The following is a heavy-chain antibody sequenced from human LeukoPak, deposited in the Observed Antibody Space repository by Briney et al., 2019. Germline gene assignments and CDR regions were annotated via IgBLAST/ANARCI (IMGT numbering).Heavy chain of an antibody. J-gene: IGHJ4*02. CDR3: ARGHPHSSSYYGPFDF. Sequence: GGSLRLSCAASGFTVGSNYLSWVRQLPGKGLEWVSVIYSGDTTYYADSVKGRFTISRDNSKNTLYLQMNSLRVEDTAVYFCARGHPHSSSYYGPFDFWGQGTLVTVSS. CDR1: GFTVGSNY. V-gene: IGHV3-53*01. CDR2: IYSGDTT. D-gene: IGHD6-13*01.